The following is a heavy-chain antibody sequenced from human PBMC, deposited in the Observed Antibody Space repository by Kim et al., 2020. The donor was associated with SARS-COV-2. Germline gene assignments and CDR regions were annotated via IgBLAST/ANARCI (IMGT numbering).Heavy chain of an antibody. CDR2: IYYSGST. J-gene: IGHJ4*02. Sequence: SETLSLTCNVSGGSISSYSYYWGWIRQPPGKGLEWIGSIYYSGSTYYNPSLQSRVTIYVDTSNNQFSLKVSSVTAADTAVYYCARQGYSYGNFDYWGQGT. CDR3: ARQGYSYGNFDY. D-gene: IGHD5-18*01. V-gene: IGHV4-39*01. CDR1: GGSISSYSYY.